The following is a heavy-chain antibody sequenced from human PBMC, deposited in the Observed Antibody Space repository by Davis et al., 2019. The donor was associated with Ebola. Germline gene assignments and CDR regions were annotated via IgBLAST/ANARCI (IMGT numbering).Heavy chain of an antibody. CDR2: ISGSGGST. Sequence: ESLKISCGASGFTFSTYAMSWVRQAPGKGLEWVSAISGSGGSTYYADSVKGRFTISRDNSKNTLYLQMNSPRAEDTAVYYCTKDGRIVGAITYYYYMDVWGKGTTVTVSS. V-gene: IGHV3-23*01. J-gene: IGHJ6*03. CDR1: GFTFSTYA. D-gene: IGHD1-26*01. CDR3: TKDGRIVGAITYYYYMDV.